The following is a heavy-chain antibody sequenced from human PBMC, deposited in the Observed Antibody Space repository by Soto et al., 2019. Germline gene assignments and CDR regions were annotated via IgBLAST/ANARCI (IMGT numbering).Heavy chain of an antibody. D-gene: IGHD3-22*01. J-gene: IGHJ4*02. CDR1: GGSISSSSYY. V-gene: IGHV4-39*01. Sequence: SETLSLTCTVSGGSISSSSYYWGWIRQPPGKGLEWIGSIYYSGSTYYNPSLKSRVTISVDTSKNQFSLKLSSVTAADTAVYYCARLFRTYDSSGYYSAFDYWGQGTLVT. CDR3: ARLFRTYDSSGYYSAFDY. CDR2: IYYSGST.